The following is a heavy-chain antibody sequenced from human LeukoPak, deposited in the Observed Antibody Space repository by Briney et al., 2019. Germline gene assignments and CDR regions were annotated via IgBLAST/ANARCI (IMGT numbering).Heavy chain of an antibody. V-gene: IGHV3-21*01. CDR1: GFTFSSYS. CDR2: ISSSSSYI. CDR3: ARDVQVATIYPLDY. J-gene: IGHJ4*02. Sequence: SGGSLRLSCAASGFTFSSYSMNWVRQAPGKGLEWVSSISSSSSYIYYADSVKGRFTISRDNARNSLFLQMNSLRAEDTAVYYCARDVQVATIYPLDYWGQGTLVIVSS. D-gene: IGHD5-12*01.